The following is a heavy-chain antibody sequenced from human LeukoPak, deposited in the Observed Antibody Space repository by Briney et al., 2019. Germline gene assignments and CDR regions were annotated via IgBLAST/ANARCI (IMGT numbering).Heavy chain of an antibody. CDR2: IWYDGSNK. D-gene: IGHD3-22*01. CDR3: ARAPGSGYPYYYYYGMDV. CDR1: GFTFSSYG. J-gene: IGHJ6*01. V-gene: IGHV3-33*01. Sequence: GGSLRLSCAASGFTFSSYGMHWVRQAPGKGLEWVAVIWYDGSNKYYADSVKGRFTISRDNAKNTLYLQMNSLRADDTAVYYCARAPGSGYPYYYYYGMDVRGQGTTVTVSS.